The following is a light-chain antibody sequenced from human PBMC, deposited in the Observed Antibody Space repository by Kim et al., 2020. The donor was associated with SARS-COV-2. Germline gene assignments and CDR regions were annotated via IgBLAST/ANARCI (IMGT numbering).Light chain of an antibody. Sequence: EIVMTQSPATLSVSPGERATLSCRASQSLGSNLAWYQQKPGQPPRLLIYGASTRATGIPATFSGSGFGTDFTLTINSLQSEDFAVYYCQQYNNWPPMYTFGQGTKLEI. J-gene: IGKJ2*01. CDR3: QQYNNWPPMYT. CDR2: GAS. V-gene: IGKV3-15*01. CDR1: QSLGSN.